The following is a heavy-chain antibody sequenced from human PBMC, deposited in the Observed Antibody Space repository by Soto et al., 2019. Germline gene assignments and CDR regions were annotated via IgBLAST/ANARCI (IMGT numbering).Heavy chain of an antibody. J-gene: IGHJ4*02. V-gene: IGHV1-8*01. CDR3: ARSPAYYYDSSGLLDY. CDR2: MNPNSGNT. Sequence: QVQLVQSGAEVKKPGASVKVSRKASGYTFTSYDINWVRQATGQGLEWMGWMNPNSGNTGYAQKFQGRVTMTRNTSISTAYMELSSLRSEDTAVYYCARSPAYYYDSSGLLDYWGQGTLVTVSS. D-gene: IGHD3-22*01. CDR1: GYTFTSYD.